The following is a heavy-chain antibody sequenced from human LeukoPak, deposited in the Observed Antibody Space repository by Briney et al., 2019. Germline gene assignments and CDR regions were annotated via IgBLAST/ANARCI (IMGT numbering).Heavy chain of an antibody. J-gene: IGHJ4*02. CDR2: IKQDGSGK. CDR3: ARDLQIAY. V-gene: IGHV3-7*01. Sequence: GGSLRLSCAASGFTFSNYWLTWVRQAPGQGLEWVANIKQDGSGKHYVDPVKGRFTISRDNAKNSLYLQMNSLRAEDTAVYYCARDLQIAYWGQGTLVTVSS. CDR1: GFTFSNYW.